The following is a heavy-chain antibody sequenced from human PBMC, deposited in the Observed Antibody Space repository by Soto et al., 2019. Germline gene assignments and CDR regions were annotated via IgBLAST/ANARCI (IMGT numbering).Heavy chain of an antibody. D-gene: IGHD6-6*01. CDR1: GGSISSGGYY. Sequence: NPXASLSLTFTVSGGSISSGGYYWSWIRQHPGKGLEWIGYIYYSGSTYYNPSLKSRVTISVDTSKNQFSLKLSSVTAADTAVYYCARSLSIAAPRPRNDAFDIWGQGTMVTVSS. J-gene: IGHJ3*02. CDR3: ARSLSIAAPRPRNDAFDI. CDR2: IYYSGST. V-gene: IGHV4-31*03.